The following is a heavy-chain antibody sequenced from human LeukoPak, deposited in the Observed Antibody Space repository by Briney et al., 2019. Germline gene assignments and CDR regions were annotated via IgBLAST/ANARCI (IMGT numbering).Heavy chain of an antibody. CDR3: ARETEKVDATPYFDY. V-gene: IGHV1-69*04. Sequence: SVKVSCKASGGTFSSYVFSWVRQAPGQGLEWMGRIIPVLGIVNYAQKFQGRVTITADKSTSTAYMELSSLRSEDTAVYYCARETEKVDATPYFDYWGQGTLVTVSS. D-gene: IGHD2-15*01. CDR1: GGTFSSYV. J-gene: IGHJ4*02. CDR2: IIPVLGIV.